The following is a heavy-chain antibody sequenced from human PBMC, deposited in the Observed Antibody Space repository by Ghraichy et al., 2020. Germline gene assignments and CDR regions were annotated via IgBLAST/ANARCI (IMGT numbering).Heavy chain of an antibody. D-gene: IGHD6-19*01. V-gene: IGHV4-59*01. CDR3: ARASSGWYMVYDY. J-gene: IGHJ4*02. Sequence: SETLSLTCTVSGGSISSYYWSWIRQPPGKGLEWIGYIYYSGSTNYNPSLKSRVTISVDTSKNQFSLKLSSVTAADTAVYYCARASSGWYMVYDYWGQGTLVTVSS. CDR1: GGSISSYY. CDR2: IYYSGST.